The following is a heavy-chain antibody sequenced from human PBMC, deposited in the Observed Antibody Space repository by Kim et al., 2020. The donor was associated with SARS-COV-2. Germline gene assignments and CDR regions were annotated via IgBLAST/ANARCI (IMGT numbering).Heavy chain of an antibody. J-gene: IGHJ4*02. Sequence: PSLKSRVTISVDKSKNQFSLKLSSVTAADTAVYYCARGPNTPMVYGYFDYWGQGTLVTVSS. V-gene: IGHV4-4*02. D-gene: IGHD2-8*01. CDR3: ARGPNTPMVYGYFDY.